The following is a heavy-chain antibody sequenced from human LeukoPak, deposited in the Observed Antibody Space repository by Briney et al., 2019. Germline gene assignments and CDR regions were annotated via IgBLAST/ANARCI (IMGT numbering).Heavy chain of an antibody. CDR1: GYTFTTYG. J-gene: IGHJ4*02. Sequence: ASVKVSCKTSGYTFTTYGVSWVRQAPGQGIEWMGWVSGYTGNTNYAERFQGRVTMTTDTSTSTVYMELTSLRSDDTAVYYCARGGVSASLYYFDFWGKGTLVTVS. CDR3: ARGGVSASLYYFDF. CDR2: VSGYTGNT. D-gene: IGHD2-2*01. V-gene: IGHV1-18*01.